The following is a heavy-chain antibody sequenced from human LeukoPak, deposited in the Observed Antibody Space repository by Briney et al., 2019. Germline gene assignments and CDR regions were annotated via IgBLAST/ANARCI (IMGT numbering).Heavy chain of an antibody. CDR1: GFTFSSYS. CDR3: ARLSSSWYGGLDY. D-gene: IGHD6-13*01. V-gene: IGHV3-21*01. Sequence: GGSLRLSCAASGFTFSSYSMNWVRQAPGKGLEWVSSISSSSSYIYYADSVKGRFTISRDNAKNPLYLQMNSLRAEGTAVYYCARLSSSWYGGLDYWGQGTLVTVSS. CDR2: ISSSSSYI. J-gene: IGHJ4*02.